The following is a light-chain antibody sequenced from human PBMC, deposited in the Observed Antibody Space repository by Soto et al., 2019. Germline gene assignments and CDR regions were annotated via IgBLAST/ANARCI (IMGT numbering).Light chain of an antibody. CDR3: QSYDSSLSVVV. V-gene: IGLV1-40*01. Sequence: QSVRTQPPSGSGAPGQRVTISCTGSSSNIGAGYDVHWYQQFPGTAPKLLIYGPSNRPSGVPDRFSASQSGTSASLAITGLQAEDEAHYYCQSYDSSLSVVVFGGGTKLTVL. J-gene: IGLJ2*01. CDR2: GPS. CDR1: SSNIGAGYD.